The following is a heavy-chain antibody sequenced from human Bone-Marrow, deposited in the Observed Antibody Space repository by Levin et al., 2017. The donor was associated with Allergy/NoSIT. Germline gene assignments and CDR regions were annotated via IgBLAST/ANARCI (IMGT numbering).Heavy chain of an antibody. CDR1: GGSVSSGSYY. V-gene: IGHV4-61*01. CDR2: IYYSGST. D-gene: IGHD1/OR15-1a*01. Sequence: PSQTLSLTCTVSGGSVSSGSYYWSWIRQPPGKGLEWIGYIYYSGSTNYNPSLKSRVTISVDTSKNQFSLKLSSVTAADTAVYYCARVTTVAYYFDYWGQGTLVTVSS. J-gene: IGHJ4*02. CDR3: ARVTTVAYYFDY.